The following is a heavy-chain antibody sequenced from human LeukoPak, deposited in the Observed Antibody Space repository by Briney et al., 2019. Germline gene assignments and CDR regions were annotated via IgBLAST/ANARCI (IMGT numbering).Heavy chain of an antibody. Sequence: ASVKVSCKASGYTFTGYYIHWVRQAPGLGLEWMGWINPNSGGTTYAQKIQGRITMTGDTSISTVYMELSRLRSDDTAVYYCARANILTGSAFDPSGQGTLVTVSS. J-gene: IGHJ5*02. CDR3: ARANILTGSAFDP. D-gene: IGHD3-9*01. CDR2: INPNSGGT. V-gene: IGHV1-2*02. CDR1: GYTFTGYY.